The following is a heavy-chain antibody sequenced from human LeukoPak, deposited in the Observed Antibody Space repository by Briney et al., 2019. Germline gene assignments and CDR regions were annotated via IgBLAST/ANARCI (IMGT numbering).Heavy chain of an antibody. Sequence: PSETLSLTCAVYGGSFSGYYWSWIRQPPGKGLEWIGEINHSGSTNYNPSLKSRVTISVDTSKNQFSLKLSSVTAADTAVYYCARHQRWLPFDYWGQGTLVTVSS. CDR2: INHSGST. CDR3: ARHQRWLPFDY. D-gene: IGHD5-24*01. J-gene: IGHJ4*02. CDR1: GGSFSGYY. V-gene: IGHV4-34*01.